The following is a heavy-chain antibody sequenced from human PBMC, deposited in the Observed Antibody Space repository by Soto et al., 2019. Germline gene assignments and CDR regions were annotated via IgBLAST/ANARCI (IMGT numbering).Heavy chain of an antibody. CDR2: IFSNDEK. CDR1: GFSLSNAGLG. CDR3: ASTYSSSWYWFDP. Sequence: QVTVKESGPVVVKPTETLTLTCTVSGFSLSNAGLGVSWIRQPPGKALEWLAHIFSNDEKSYSTSLKSRLTISKDTSKGQVVLTMTNMDPVDTATYYCASTYSSSWYWFDPWGQGTLVTVSS. J-gene: IGHJ5*02. D-gene: IGHD6-13*01. V-gene: IGHV2-26*04.